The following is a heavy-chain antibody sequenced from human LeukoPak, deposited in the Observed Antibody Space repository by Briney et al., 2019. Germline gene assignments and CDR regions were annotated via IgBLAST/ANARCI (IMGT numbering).Heavy chain of an antibody. J-gene: IGHJ4*02. CDR2: INLNSGGT. CDR1: GYTFTSYG. V-gene: IGHV1-2*02. CDR3: ARSPDILTGENFDF. D-gene: IGHD3-9*01. Sequence: GSVKVSCKASGYTFTSYGISWVRQAPGQGLEWMGWINLNSGGTNDAQKFQDRVTMTRDTSISTAYMELSRLRSGDTAVYYCARSPDILTGENFDFWGQGTLVTVSS.